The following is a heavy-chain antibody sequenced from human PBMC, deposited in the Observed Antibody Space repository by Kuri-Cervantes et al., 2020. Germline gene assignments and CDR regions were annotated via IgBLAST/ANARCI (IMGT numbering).Heavy chain of an antibody. Sequence: GSLRLSCTVSGGSISSSSYYWGWIRQPPGKGLEWIGSIYYSGSTYYNPSLKSRVTISVDTSKNQFSLKLSSVTAADTAVYYCARTWIQLWLGWFDPWGQGTLVTVSS. CDR2: IYYSGST. V-gene: IGHV4-39*07. D-gene: IGHD5-18*01. CDR3: ARTWIQLWLGWFDP. J-gene: IGHJ5*02. CDR1: GGSISSSSYY.